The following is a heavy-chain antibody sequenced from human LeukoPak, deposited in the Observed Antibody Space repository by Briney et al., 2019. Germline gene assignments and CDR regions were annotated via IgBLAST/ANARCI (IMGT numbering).Heavy chain of an antibody. V-gene: IGHV4-39*01. CDR2: IYYSGST. CDR1: GGSISSSSYY. D-gene: IGHD6-19*01. Sequence: SETLSLTCTVSGGSISSSSYYWGWIRQPPGKGLEWIGSIYYSGSTYYNPSLKSRVTISVDTSKNQFSLELGSVTAADTAVYYCARHASSVNWFDPWGQGTLVTVSS. CDR3: ARHASSVNWFDP. J-gene: IGHJ5*02.